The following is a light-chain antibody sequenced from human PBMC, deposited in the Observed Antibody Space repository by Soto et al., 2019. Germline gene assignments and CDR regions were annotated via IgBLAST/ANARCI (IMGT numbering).Light chain of an antibody. CDR3: QQYFSTPYT. J-gene: IGKJ2*01. Sequence: DIVMTQSPDSLAVSLGERATINCKSSQHVLYSSNDKNYLSWYQQKPGQPPQLLIYWASTRESGVADRFSGSCIGTVITITISSDQAEEVEIYYCQQYFSTPYTFGKGKKVEI. CDR2: WAS. V-gene: IGKV4-1*01. CDR1: QHVLYSSNDKNY.